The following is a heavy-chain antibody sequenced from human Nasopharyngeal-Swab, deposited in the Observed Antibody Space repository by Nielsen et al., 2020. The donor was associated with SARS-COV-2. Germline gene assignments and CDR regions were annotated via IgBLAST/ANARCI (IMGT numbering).Heavy chain of an antibody. Sequence: RQAPGKGLEWIGSIYYSGSTYYNPSLKSRVTISVDTSKNQFSLKLSSVTAADTAVYYCARIIAAAGTVGYMDVWSKGTTVTVSS. V-gene: IGHV4-39*01. J-gene: IGHJ6*03. CDR2: IYYSGST. D-gene: IGHD6-13*01. CDR3: ARIIAAAGTVGYMDV.